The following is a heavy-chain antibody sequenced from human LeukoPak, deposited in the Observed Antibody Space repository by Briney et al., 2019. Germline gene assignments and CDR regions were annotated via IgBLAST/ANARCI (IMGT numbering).Heavy chain of an antibody. V-gene: IGHV3-23*01. CDR2: ISASGVMT. D-gene: IGHD5-18*01. CDR3: AKSWIRVGSFDY. Sequence: GGSLRLSRAASGFTFNNYAMTWVRQAPGKGLEWVSSISASGVMTYYADSVKGRFTVSRDNSKNSLYLQMSSLTAADTAVYYCAKSWIRVGSFDYWGQGTLVTVSS. J-gene: IGHJ4*02. CDR1: GFTFNNYA.